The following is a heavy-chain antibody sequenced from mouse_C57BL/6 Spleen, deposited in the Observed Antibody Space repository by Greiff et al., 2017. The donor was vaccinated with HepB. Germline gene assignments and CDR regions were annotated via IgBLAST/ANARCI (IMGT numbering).Heavy chain of an antibody. J-gene: IGHJ4*01. CDR1: GFTFSSYA. CDR3: TRTHYYAMDY. V-gene: IGHV5-9-1*02. Sequence: EVKLMESGEGLVKPGGSLELSCAASGFTFSSYAMSWVRQTPEKRLEWVAYISSGGDYIYYADTVKGRFTISRDNARNTLYLQMSSLKSEDTAMYYCTRTHYYAMDYWGQGTSVTVSS. CDR2: ISSGGDYI.